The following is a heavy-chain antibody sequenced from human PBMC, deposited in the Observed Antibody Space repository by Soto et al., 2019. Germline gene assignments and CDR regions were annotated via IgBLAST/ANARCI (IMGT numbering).Heavy chain of an antibody. CDR1: GGSFSGYY. CDR3: ARGNNYYYYMDV. V-gene: IGHV4-34*01. Sequence: SETLSLTCAVYGGSFSGYYWSWIRQPPGKGLEWIGEINHSGSTNYNPSLKSRVTISVDTSKNQFSLKLSSVTAADTAVYYCARGNNYYYYMDVWGKGTTVTVSS. CDR2: INHSGST. J-gene: IGHJ6*03.